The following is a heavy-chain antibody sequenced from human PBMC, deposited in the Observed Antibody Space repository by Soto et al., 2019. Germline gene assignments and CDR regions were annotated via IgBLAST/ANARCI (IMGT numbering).Heavy chain of an antibody. CDR3: ARDHPAGTTVY. CDR1: EVSVSNPYY. Sequence: QVQLQESGPGLVKPSQTLSLTCTVSEVSVSNPYYWTWLRQRPGEGLEWIGYIFYSGNTYYNPSLKGRASFSLDTSKNQLSPKLFSMTAADTAVYCCARDHPAGTTVYWGLGTRVTVCS. D-gene: IGHD1-7*01. V-gene: IGHV4-31*03. J-gene: IGHJ1*01. CDR2: IFYSGNT.